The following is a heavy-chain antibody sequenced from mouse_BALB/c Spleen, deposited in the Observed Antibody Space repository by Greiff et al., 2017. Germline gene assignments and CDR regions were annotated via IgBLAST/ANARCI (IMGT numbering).Heavy chain of an antibody. CDR1: GYTFSSYA. V-gene: IGHV5-9-3*01. D-gene: IGHD1-1*01. CDR3: ARDYYGSSYGGRMDY. CDR2: LRSGGSYT. Sequence: EVNVVQSGGGLVKPGGSLKLSCAASGYTFSSYAMSWVRQTPGKRLEWVATLRSGGSYTYYPDSVKGRFTISRDNAKNTRYLQMSSLRSEDTAMYDWARDYYGSSYGGRMDYWGQGTSVTVSS. J-gene: IGHJ4*01.